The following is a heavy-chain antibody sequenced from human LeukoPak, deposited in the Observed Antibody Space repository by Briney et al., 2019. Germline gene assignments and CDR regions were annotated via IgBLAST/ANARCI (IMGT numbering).Heavy chain of an antibody. CDR3: AKGGSYYYYYYMDV. CDR2: MSYDGSNK. J-gene: IGHJ6*03. Sequence: PGRSLRLSCAASGFTFSSYGMHWVRQAPGKGLEWVAVMSYDGSNKYYADSVKGRFTISRDNSKNTLYLQMNSLRAEDTAVYYCAKGGSYYYYYYMDVWGKGTTVTVSS. V-gene: IGHV3-30*18. CDR1: GFTFSSYG. D-gene: IGHD1-26*01.